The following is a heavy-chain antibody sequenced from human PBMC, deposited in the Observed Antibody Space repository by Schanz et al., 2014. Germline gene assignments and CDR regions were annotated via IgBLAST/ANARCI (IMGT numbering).Heavy chain of an antibody. Sequence: EEQLLESGGALVQPGGSLRLSCAASGFSFSNYALVWVRQPPGKGLEWISIISGTGSTPYYADSVKGRYTISRDNSKNTLYLQMNSLRAEDTAIYYCAKGRTVWSGSDRKYYFDYWGQGTLVTVSS. CDR1: GFSFSNYA. J-gene: IGHJ4*02. CDR3: AKGRTVWSGSDRKYYFDY. D-gene: IGHD1-26*01. CDR2: ISGTGSTP. V-gene: IGHV3-23*01.